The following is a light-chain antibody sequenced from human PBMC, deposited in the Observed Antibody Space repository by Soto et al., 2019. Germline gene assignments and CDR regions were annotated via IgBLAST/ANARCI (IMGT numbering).Light chain of an antibody. J-gene: IGKJ1*01. Sequence: ETVLTQSPGTLSLSPGERATLSCRASQTIRSNYLAWYRQKPGQAPRLLIYGASNRATGIADRFSGSGSGTDFTLIISRLEPEDFALYYCQQYGSSPWTFGQGTKLEIK. V-gene: IGKV3-20*01. CDR1: QTIRSNY. CDR2: GAS. CDR3: QQYGSSPWT.